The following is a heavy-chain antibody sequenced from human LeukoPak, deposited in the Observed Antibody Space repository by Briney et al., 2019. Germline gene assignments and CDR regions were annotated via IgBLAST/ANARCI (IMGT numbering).Heavy chain of an antibody. CDR1: GYTFTSYP. V-gene: IGHV1-18*01. Sequence: GASVKVSCKTSGYTFTSYPINWVRQAPGQGLEWMGWISAYNGNTNYAQKLQGRVTMTTDTSTSTAYMELRSLRSDDTVVYYCAREPGITMVRAPFDYWGQGTLVTVSS. D-gene: IGHD3-10*01. CDR3: AREPGITMVRAPFDY. CDR2: ISAYNGNT. J-gene: IGHJ4*02.